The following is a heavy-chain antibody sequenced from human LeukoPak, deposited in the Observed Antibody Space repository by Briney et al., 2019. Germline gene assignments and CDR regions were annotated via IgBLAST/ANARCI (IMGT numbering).Heavy chain of an antibody. V-gene: IGHV3-74*01. CDR2: ITRDGSST. CDR3: ARDPGYESWSPFWGGMDV. D-gene: IGHD3-16*01. Sequence: PGGSLRLSRAASGFTFSSSWMHWVRQAPGKGLVWVSRITRDGSSTTYADSVKGRFTTSRDNAKNTLYMQMDSLIDDETAVYYCARDPGYESWSPFWGGMDVWGNGTTVIVSS. CDR1: GFTFSSSW. J-gene: IGHJ6*04.